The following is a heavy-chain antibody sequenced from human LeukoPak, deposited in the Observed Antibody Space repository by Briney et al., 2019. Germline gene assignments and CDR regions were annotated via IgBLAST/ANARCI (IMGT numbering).Heavy chain of an antibody. Sequence: SETLSLTCTVSGGSISSYYWSWIRQPPGKGLEWIGYISNSGSTYYKASLKSRVIISEDTSKNHVFLNLTSVTAADTAVYYCARLSSLANIAARGRTWLDPWGQGSLVTVSS. V-gene: IGHV4-59*01. D-gene: IGHD6-6*01. CDR2: ISNSGST. CDR3: ARLSSLANIAARGRTWLDP. J-gene: IGHJ5*02. CDR1: GGSISSYY.